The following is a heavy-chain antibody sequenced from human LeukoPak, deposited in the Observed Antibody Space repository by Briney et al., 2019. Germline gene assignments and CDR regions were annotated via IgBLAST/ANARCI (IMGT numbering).Heavy chain of an antibody. D-gene: IGHD3-10*01. CDR3: AKAGVLLWFGELDY. CDR2: ISGSGGST. Sequence: GGSLRLSCAASGFTFSRYAMSWVRQAPGKGLEWVSAISGSGGSTYYADSVKGRFTISRDNSKNTLYLQMNSLRAEDTAVYYCAKAGVLLWFGELDYWGQGTLVTVSS. V-gene: IGHV3-23*01. CDR1: GFTFSRYA. J-gene: IGHJ4*02.